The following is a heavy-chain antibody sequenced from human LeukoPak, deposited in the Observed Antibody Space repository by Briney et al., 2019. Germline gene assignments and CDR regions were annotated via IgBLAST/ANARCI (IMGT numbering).Heavy chain of an antibody. CDR1: GFTFSNYG. Sequence: QTGGSLRLSCAASGFTFSNYGMNWVRQAPGKGLEWVSYISSSSSTIYYADSVKGRSTISRDNAKNSLCLQMNSLRAEDTAVYYCAREEGPDDYWGQGTLVTVSS. CDR2: ISSSSSTI. V-gene: IGHV3-48*01. J-gene: IGHJ4*02. CDR3: AREEGPDDY.